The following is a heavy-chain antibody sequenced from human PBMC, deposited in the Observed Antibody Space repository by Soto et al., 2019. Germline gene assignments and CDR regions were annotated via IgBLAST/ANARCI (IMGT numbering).Heavy chain of an antibody. V-gene: IGHV3-21*01. CDR2: ISSSSSYI. CDR1: GFTFSRYS. Sequence: GSLRPSGEDPGFTFSRYSMNWVRQAPLKGLEWVSSISSSSSYIYYADSVKGRFTISRDNAKNSLYLQMNSLRAEDPAVYHRARERVPSYWGEGSLVTVSS. CDR3: ARERVPSY. J-gene: IGHJ4*02.